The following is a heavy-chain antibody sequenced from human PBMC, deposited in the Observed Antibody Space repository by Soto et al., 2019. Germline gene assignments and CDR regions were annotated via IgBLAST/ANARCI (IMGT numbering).Heavy chain of an antibody. CDR3: TTDKVIAEAGWFAP. CDR1: GFTFNIAW. J-gene: IGHJ5*02. V-gene: IGHV3-15*07. CDR2: INSKTDGGTT. D-gene: IGHD6-13*01. Sequence: EVQLVESGGGLVKPGGSLRLSCATSGFTFNIAWMNWVRQAPGKGLEWVGRINSKTDGGTTDYAAPVKGRFTISRDDSNHTLYLQMNSLKTADTAVYYCTTDKVIAEAGWFAPGGQGPLVTVSS.